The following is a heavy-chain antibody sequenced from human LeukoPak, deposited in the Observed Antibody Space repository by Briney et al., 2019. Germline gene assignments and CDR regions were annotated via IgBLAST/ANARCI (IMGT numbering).Heavy chain of an antibody. J-gene: IGHJ4*02. V-gene: IGHV4-30-4*08. Sequence: SETLSLTCTVSGGSISSGDYYWSWIRQPPGKGLEWIGYIYYSGSTYYNPSLKSRVTISVDTSKNQFSLKLSSVTAADTAVYYCAIDCSSTSCYRAPAGYWGQGTLVTVSS. CDR1: GGSISSGDYY. D-gene: IGHD2-2*01. CDR3: AIDCSSTSCYRAPAGY. CDR2: IYYSGST.